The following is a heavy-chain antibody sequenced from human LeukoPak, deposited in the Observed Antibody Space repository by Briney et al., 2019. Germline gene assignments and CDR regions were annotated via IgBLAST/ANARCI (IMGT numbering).Heavy chain of an antibody. D-gene: IGHD3-22*01. Sequence: ASVKVSCKASGYTFTSYDINWVRQATGQGLEWMGWMNPSSGNTGYAQKFQGRVTMTRNTSISTAYMELSSLRSEDTAVYYCARGSGSSGYDAFDIWGQGTMVTVSS. J-gene: IGHJ3*02. CDR1: GYTFTSYD. CDR3: ARGSGSSGYDAFDI. CDR2: MNPSSGNT. V-gene: IGHV1-8*01.